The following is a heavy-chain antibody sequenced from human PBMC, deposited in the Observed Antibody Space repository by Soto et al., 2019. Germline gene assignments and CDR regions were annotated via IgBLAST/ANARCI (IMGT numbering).Heavy chain of an antibody. D-gene: IGHD3-22*01. CDR3: ARQGSGSDYGMDV. J-gene: IGHJ6*02. CDR2: IYHSGST. Sequence: SETLSLTCAVSGGSISSSNWWSCVRQPPGKGLEWIGEIYHSGSTNYNPSLKSRVTISVDKSKNQFSLKLSSVTAADTAMYYCARQGSGSDYGMDVWGQGTTVTVSS. CDR1: GGSISSSNW. V-gene: IGHV4-4*02.